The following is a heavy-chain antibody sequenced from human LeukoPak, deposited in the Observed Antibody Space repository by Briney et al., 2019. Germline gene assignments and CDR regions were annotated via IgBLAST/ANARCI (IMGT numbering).Heavy chain of an antibody. CDR3: ARRPHSFDI. CDR1: GDSMNSYY. CDR2: IDDSGST. J-gene: IGHJ3*02. Sequence: SEPLSLTCIVSGDSMNSYYWSWTRQPPGKGLEWIGNIDDSGSTNYNPSLKSRVTISVDTSKNQFSLKLSSVTAADTAVYYCARRPHSFDIWGQGTMVTVSS. V-gene: IGHV4-59*08.